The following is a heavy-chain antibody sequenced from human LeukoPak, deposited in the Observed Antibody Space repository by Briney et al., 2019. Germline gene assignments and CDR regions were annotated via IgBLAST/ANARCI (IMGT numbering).Heavy chain of an antibody. CDR1: GGSISSYY. J-gene: IGHJ3*02. CDR3: ARYLTMVREATRRENAFDI. V-gene: IGHV4-59*01. Sequence: SETLSLTCTVSGGSISSYYWSWIRQPPGKGLEWIGYIYYSGSTNYNPSLKSRVTISVDTPKNQFSLKLSSVTAADTAVYYCARYLTMVREATRRENAFDIWGQGTMVTVSS. CDR2: IYYSGST. D-gene: IGHD3-10*01.